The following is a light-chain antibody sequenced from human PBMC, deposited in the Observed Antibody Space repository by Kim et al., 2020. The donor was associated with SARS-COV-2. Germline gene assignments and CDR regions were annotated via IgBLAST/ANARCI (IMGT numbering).Light chain of an antibody. CDR2: GAS. J-gene: IGKJ4*01. Sequence: EIVMTQSPATLSVSPGERATLSCRVSQSVSSNLAWYQQKVGQAPRLLIYGASTRATDIPARFSGTGSGTEFTLTISSLQSEDFAVYYWQQYNNWPPLTFGGGTKVDIK. V-gene: IGKV3-15*01. CDR1: QSVSSN. CDR3: QQYNNWPPLT.